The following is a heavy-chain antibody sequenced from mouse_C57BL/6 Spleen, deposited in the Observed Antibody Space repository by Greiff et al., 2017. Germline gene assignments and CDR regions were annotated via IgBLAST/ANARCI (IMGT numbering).Heavy chain of an antibody. D-gene: IGHD3-3*01. V-gene: IGHV5-9*01. CDR3: ARPGTDWYFDV. CDR2: ISGGGGNT. J-gene: IGHJ1*03. CDR1: GFTFSSYT. Sequence: EVKLVESGGGLVKPGGSLKLSCAASGFTFSSYTMSWVRQTPEKRLEWVATISGGGGNTYYPDSVKGRFTISRDNAKNTLYLQMSSRRSEDTALYYCARPGTDWYFDVWGTGTTVTVSS.